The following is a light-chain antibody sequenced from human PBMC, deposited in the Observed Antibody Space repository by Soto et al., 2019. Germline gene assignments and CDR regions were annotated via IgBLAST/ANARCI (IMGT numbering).Light chain of an antibody. CDR2: GVF. CDR1: QSVSSN. J-gene: IGKJ4*01. V-gene: IGKV3-15*01. CDR3: QQYKNWPPLT. Sequence: EIVMTQSPATLSVSPGERATLSCRASQSVSSNLAWYQQKPGQAPRLLIYGVFTRATGIPVRFSGSGSGTEFTLTISSLQSEDFAVHYCQQYKNWPPLTFGGGTKVEIK.